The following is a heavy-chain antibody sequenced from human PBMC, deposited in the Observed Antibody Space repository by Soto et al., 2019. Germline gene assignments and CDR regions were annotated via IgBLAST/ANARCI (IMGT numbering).Heavy chain of an antibody. CDR1: GYTFTSYA. V-gene: IGHV1-3*01. CDR3: ARLDYYSYYMDV. Sequence: ASVKVSCKASGYTFTSYAMHWVRQAPGQRLEWMGWINAGNGNTKYSQKFQGRVTITRDTSASTAYMELSSLRSEDTAVCYCARLDYYSYYMDVWGKGTTVTVSS. CDR2: INAGNGNT. J-gene: IGHJ6*03.